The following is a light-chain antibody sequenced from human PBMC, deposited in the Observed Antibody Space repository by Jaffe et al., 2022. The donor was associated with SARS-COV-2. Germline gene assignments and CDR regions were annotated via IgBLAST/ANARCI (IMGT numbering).Light chain of an antibody. J-gene: IGKJ2*01. CDR3: QHYTSSAVT. Sequence: EIVLTQSPGTLSLSPGERATLSCRASQTINTQHLAWYQQKPAQAPRLLIYGVSNRATGIPDRFTGSGSGTDFTLTISRLESEDFVVYYCQHYTSSAVTFGQGTKLEI. CDR2: GVS. V-gene: IGKV3-20*01. CDR1: QTINTQH.